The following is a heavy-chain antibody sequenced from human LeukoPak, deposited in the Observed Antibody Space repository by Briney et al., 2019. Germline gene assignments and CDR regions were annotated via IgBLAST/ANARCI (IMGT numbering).Heavy chain of an antibody. Sequence: GGSLRLSCVVSGITLANYGMSWVRPAPGKGLEWVAGVSGSGGSTNYADSVKGRFTISRDNPKNTLYLQMNSLRAEDTAVYFCAKRGVVIRVILVGFHKEAYYFDSWGQGALVTVSS. CDR2: VSGSGGST. V-gene: IGHV3-23*01. CDR1: GITLANYG. CDR3: AKRGVVIRVILVGFHKEAYYFDS. J-gene: IGHJ4*02. D-gene: IGHD3-22*01.